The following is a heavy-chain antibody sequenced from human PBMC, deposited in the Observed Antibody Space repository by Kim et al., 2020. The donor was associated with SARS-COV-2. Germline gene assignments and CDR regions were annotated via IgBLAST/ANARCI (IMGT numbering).Heavy chain of an antibody. V-gene: IGHV3-49*04. Sequence: GGSLRLSCTASGFTFGDLAVSWVRQAPGKGLEWVGFISSKTYGGTAEDAASVKGRFTISRDDSKSVAYLQMNSLKTEDTAVYSCTRDGMPVYNNFDRAFDYWGQGTLVTVSS. D-gene: IGHD3-10*01. J-gene: IGHJ4*02. CDR1: GFTFGDLA. CDR2: ISSKTYGGTA. CDR3: TRDGMPVYNNFDRAFDY.